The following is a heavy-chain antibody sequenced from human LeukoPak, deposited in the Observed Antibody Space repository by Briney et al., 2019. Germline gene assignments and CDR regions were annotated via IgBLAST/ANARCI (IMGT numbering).Heavy chain of an antibody. V-gene: IGHV3-23*01. CDR2: ISGSGGST. D-gene: IGHD5-18*01. CDR1: GFTFSSYE. J-gene: IGHJ4*02. CDR3: AKDLSAAMVKRFDY. Sequence: GGSLRLSCAASGFTFSSYEMNWVRQAPGKGLEWVSAISGSGGSTYYADSVKGRFTISRDNSKNTLYLQMNSLRAEDTAVYYCAKDLSAAMVKRFDYWGQGTLVTVSS.